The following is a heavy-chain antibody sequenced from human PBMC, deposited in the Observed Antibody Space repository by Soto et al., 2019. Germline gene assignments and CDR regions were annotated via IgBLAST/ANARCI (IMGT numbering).Heavy chain of an antibody. Sequence: PSETLSLTCAVSGGSISSSNWWSWVRQPPGKGLEWIGEIYHSGSTNYNPSLKSRVTISVDKSKNQFSLKLSSVTAADTAVYYCARDYCSGGSCYRSYYFDYWGQGTRVTVSS. CDR3: ARDYCSGGSCYRSYYFDY. V-gene: IGHV4-4*02. J-gene: IGHJ4*02. CDR2: IYHSGST. D-gene: IGHD2-15*01. CDR1: GGSISSSNW.